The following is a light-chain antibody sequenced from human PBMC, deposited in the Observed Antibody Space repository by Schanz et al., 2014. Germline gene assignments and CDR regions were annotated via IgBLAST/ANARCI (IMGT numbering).Light chain of an antibody. J-gene: IGKJ2*01. CDR1: RSLVHSDGSTY. CDR2: KVS. V-gene: IGKV2-30*02. CDR3: MQGTHWPFT. Sequence: DAVLTQSPLSLHVSLGQPASISCRSSRSLVHSDGSTYVIWFHQRPGQSPRRLIDKVSKRDSGIPDRFSGSGSGTDFTLTISRVEAEDVGIFFCMQGTHWPFTFGQATKLEF.